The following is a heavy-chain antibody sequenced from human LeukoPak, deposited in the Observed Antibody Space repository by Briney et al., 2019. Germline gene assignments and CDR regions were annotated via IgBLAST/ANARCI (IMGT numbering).Heavy chain of an antibody. D-gene: IGHD3-22*01. CDR3: ARVGTYYYDSSGYPFDY. J-gene: IGHJ4*02. CDR2: INAGNGNT. CDR1: GYTFTSYA. Sequence: ASVKVSCKASGYTFTSYAMHWVRQAPGQRLGWMGWINAGNGNTKYSQKFQGRVTITRDTSASTAYMELSSLRSEDTAVYYCARVGTYYYDSSGYPFDYWGQGTLVTVSS. V-gene: IGHV1-3*01.